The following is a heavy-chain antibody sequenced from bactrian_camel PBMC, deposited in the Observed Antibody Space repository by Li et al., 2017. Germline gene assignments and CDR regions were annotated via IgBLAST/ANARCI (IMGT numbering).Heavy chain of an antibody. V-gene: IGHV3S40*01. J-gene: IGHJ4*01. CDR3: ATGAPHR. CDR2: ITPAGTKT. Sequence: VQLVESGGGLVQPGGSLTLSCTASGFTVSTYAMTWVRQAPGKGLECISTITPAGTKTYYADSVKGRFTISQDTAKNTVSLQMNSLKTDDTGMYYCATGAPHRWGQGTQVTVS. CDR1: GFTVSTYA. D-gene: IGHD7*01.